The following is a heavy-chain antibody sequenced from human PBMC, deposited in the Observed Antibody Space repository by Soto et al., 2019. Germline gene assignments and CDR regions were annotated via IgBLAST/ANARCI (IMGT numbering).Heavy chain of an antibody. V-gene: IGHV4-39*01. CDR1: GGSISSSSYY. J-gene: IGHJ4*02. CDR3: ARGANCSGGSCYAMLGVD. Sequence: SQTLSLTCTVSGGSISSSSYYWGWIRQPPGKGLEWIGSIYYSGSTYYNPSLKSRVTISVDTSKNQFSLKLSSVTAADTAVYYCARGANCSGGSCYAMLGVDWGQGTLVTVSS. D-gene: IGHD2-15*01. CDR2: IYYSGST.